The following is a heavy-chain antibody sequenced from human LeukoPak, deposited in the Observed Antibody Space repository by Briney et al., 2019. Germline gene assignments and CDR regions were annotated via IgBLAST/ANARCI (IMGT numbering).Heavy chain of an antibody. J-gene: IGHJ4*02. Sequence: GESLKISCKASGYKFTNYWIGWVRQMPGKGLEWMTIIYPGDSDTRYSPSFQGQVTISADKSISTAYLQWSSLKASDTAMYYCARVIYDFWSGYSIWGQGTLVTVSS. CDR2: IYPGDSDT. CDR1: GYKFTNYW. D-gene: IGHD3-3*01. CDR3: ARVIYDFWSGYSI. V-gene: IGHV5-51*01.